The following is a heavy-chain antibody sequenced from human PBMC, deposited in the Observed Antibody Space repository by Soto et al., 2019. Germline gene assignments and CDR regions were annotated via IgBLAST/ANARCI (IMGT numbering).Heavy chain of an antibody. V-gene: IGHV4-31*03. Sequence: QVQLQESGPGLVKPSQTLSLTCTVSGGSISSGVYYWSWIRQHPGKGLEWLGYIYYSGSTYYNPSLKSRVTISLDTSKTQFSLKLSSVTAADTAMYYCARRTTRTTVPHIDYWGQGTLVTVSS. CDR2: IYYSGST. CDR1: GGSISSGVYY. CDR3: ARRTTRTTVPHIDY. J-gene: IGHJ4*02. D-gene: IGHD4-17*01.